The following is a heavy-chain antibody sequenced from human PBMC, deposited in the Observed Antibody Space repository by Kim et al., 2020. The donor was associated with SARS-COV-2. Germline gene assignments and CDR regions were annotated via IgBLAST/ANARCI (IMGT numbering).Heavy chain of an antibody. CDR2: INHSGST. V-gene: IGHV4-34*01. D-gene: IGHD6-13*01. CDR3: ARGGRYSSSWTYYYYYYGMDV. Sequence: SETLSLTCAVYGGSFSGYYWSWIRQPPGKGLEWIGEINHSGSTNYNPSLKSLVTISVDTSKNQFSLKLSSVTATDTAVYYCARGGRYSSSWTYYYYYYGMDVWGQGTTVTVSS. CDR1: GGSFSGYY. J-gene: IGHJ6*02.